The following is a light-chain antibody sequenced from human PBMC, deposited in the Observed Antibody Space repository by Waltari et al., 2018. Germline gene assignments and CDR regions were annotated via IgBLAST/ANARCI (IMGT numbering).Light chain of an antibody. CDR3: QHYSSYLVT. Sequence: DIQMTQSPSSLSASVGDRVTITCQASQDISNYLNWYQQQPGKAPKILISDVSSLESGVPSRFSGSGSGTKFTLTISSLQPDDFATYYCQHYSSYLVTFGEGTKVEI. V-gene: IGKV1-5*01. J-gene: IGKJ4*01. CDR2: DVS. CDR1: QDISNY.